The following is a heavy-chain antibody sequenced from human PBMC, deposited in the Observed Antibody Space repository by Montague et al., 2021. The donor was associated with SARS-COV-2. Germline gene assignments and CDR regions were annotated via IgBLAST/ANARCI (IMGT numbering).Heavy chain of an antibody. Sequence: SETLSLTCTVSGSISGYYWTWIRQSAGKGLEWIRRISSSWGIDXXASLXSRVTMSLDTSKIQLSLKLSSVTAADTAVYYCARQYIGYNRRFDYWGQGALVTVSP. CDR2: ISSSWGI. CDR1: GSISGYY. V-gene: IGHV4-4*07. D-gene: IGHD5-12*01. J-gene: IGHJ4*02. CDR3: ARQYIGYNRRFDY.